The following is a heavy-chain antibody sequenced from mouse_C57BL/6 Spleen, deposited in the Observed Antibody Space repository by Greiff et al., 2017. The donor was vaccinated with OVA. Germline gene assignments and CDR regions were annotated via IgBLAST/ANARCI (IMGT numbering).Heavy chain of an antibody. D-gene: IGHD3-2*02. CDR1: GYTFTSYW. CDR3: ARRQLRLLGDY. V-gene: IGHV1-50*01. CDR2: IDPSDSYT. J-gene: IGHJ2*01. Sequence: QVQLKQPGAELVKPGASVKLSCKASGYTFTSYWMQWVKQRPGQGLEWIGEIDPSDSYTNYNQKFKGKATLTVDTSSSTAYMQLSSLTSEDSAVYYCARRQLRLLGDYWGQGTTLTVSS.